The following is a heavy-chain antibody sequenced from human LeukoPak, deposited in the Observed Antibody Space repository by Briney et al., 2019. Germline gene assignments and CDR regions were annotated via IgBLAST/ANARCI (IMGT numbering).Heavy chain of an antibody. CDR2: IYHSGST. D-gene: IGHD2-21*02. V-gene: IGHV4-38-2*02. J-gene: IGHJ4*02. Sequence: SETLSLTCTVSGYSISSGYYWGWIRQPPGKGLEWIGSIYHSGSTYYNPSLKSRVTISVDTSKNQFSLKLSSVTAADTAVYYCARDFLAYCGGDCDGWGQGTLVTVSS. CDR3: ARDFLAYCGGDCDG. CDR1: GYSISSGYY.